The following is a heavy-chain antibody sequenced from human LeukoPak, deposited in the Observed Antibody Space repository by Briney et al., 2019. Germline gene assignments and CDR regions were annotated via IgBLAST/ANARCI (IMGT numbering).Heavy chain of an antibody. V-gene: IGHV4-34*01. CDR3: ARGVYYYGSGSYYY. D-gene: IGHD3-10*01. Sequence: SETLSLTCDVFGGSFRDYHWSWLRQPPGTGLEWIGEINHSGTARYNPSLENRVTISLDTSRNQFSLRLTSATAADTAVYYCARGVYYYGSGSYYYWGQGTLVTVSS. CDR1: GGSFRDYH. CDR2: INHSGTA. J-gene: IGHJ4*02.